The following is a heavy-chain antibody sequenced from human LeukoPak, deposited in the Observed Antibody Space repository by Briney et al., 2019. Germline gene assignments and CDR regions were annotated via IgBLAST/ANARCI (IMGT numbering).Heavy chain of an antibody. D-gene: IGHD2-2*01. V-gene: IGHV4-59*08. CDR3: ARGLSSSWYWFDT. J-gene: IGHJ5*02. Sequence: SETLSLTCTVSGGSISSYYWSWIRQPPGKGLEWIGYINYSGSTNYNPSLKSRVTLSVDTSNNQFSLKLSSLTAADTAVYYCARGLSSSWYWFDTWGQGTLVTVSS. CDR1: GGSISSYY. CDR2: INYSGST.